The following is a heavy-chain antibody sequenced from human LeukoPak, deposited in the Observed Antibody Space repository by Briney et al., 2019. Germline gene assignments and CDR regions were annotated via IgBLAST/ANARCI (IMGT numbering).Heavy chain of an antibody. CDR3: ARAYSSSWYWNWFDP. J-gene: IGHJ5*02. Sequence: PSETLSLTCSVSGYSISSGYYWGWIQQPPGKGLEWIGSIYHSGNTYHNPSLKSRVTISVDTSKNQFSLKVSSVSAADTAVYYCARAYSSSWYWNWFDPWGQGTLVTVSS. CDR2: IYHSGNT. V-gene: IGHV4-38-2*02. CDR1: GYSISSGYY. D-gene: IGHD6-13*01.